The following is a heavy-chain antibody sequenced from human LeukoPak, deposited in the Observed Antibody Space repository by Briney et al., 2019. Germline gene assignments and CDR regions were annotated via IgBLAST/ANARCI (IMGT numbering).Heavy chain of an antibody. D-gene: IGHD3-22*01. CDR2: INPSGGST. Sequence: ASVKVSCKASGYTFTSYYMHWVRQAPGQGLEWMGIINPSGGSTSYAQKFQGRVTMTRDMSTSTVYMELSSLRSEDTAVYYCARDASYYYDSSGYYFFDYWGQGTLVTVSS. CDR1: GYTFTSYY. CDR3: ARDASYYYDSSGYYFFDY. J-gene: IGHJ4*02. V-gene: IGHV1-46*01.